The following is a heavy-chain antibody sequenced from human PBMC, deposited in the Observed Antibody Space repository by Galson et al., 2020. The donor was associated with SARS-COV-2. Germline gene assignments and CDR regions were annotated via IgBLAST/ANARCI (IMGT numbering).Heavy chain of an antibody. V-gene: IGHV3-53*01. J-gene: IGHJ6*03. CDR2: INTGVGT. CDR3: ARNYYYYYMDV. CDR1: GFTVSSYY. Sequence: GGSLRLSCAASGFTVSSYYMSWARQAPGKGLEWVSLINTGVGTDYADSVKGRFTISRDSSKNTLYLQMNSLRAEDTAVYFCARNYYYYYMDVWGKGTTVTVSS.